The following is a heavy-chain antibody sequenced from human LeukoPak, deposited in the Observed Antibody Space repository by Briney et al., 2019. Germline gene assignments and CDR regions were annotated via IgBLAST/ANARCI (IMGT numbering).Heavy chain of an antibody. J-gene: IGHJ5*02. CDR3: ARVLTGGWFDP. Sequence: PSETLSLTCTVSGGSISSSSYYWGWIRQPPGKGLEWIGSIYYSGSTYYNPSLKSRVTISVDTSKNQFSLKLSSVTAADTAAYYCARVLTGGWFDPWGQGTLVTVSS. CDR2: IYYSGST. CDR1: GGSISSSSYY. D-gene: IGHD2-15*01. V-gene: IGHV4-39*07.